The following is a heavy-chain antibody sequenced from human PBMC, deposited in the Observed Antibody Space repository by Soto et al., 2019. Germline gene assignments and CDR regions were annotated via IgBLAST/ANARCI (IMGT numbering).Heavy chain of an antibody. CDR2: IYYSGST. CDR3: ASRYCSGVNCYREGFDY. D-gene: IGHD2-15*01. V-gene: IGHV4-39*01. CDR1: GGSISSSSYY. Sequence: SETLSLTCTVSGGSISSSSYYWGWIRQPPGKGLEWIGSIYYSGSTYYNPSLKSRVTISVDTSNNQFSLKLSSVTAADTAVYYCASRYCSGVNCYREGFDYWGQGTLVTVSS. J-gene: IGHJ4*02.